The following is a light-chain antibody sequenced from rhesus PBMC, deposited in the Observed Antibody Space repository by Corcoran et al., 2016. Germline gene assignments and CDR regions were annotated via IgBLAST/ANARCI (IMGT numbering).Light chain of an antibody. Sequence: DIQMTQSPSSLSASVGDRVTITCRASQGINNYLSWYQQKQGNATKPLIYYASSLETGVPSRFSGSRSGTDDTLTISSLQPEDIATYYWTQYNNSPLTFGGGTKVELK. CDR3: TQYNNSPLT. V-gene: IGKV1-66*01. CDR2: YAS. J-gene: IGKJ4*01. CDR1: QGINNY.